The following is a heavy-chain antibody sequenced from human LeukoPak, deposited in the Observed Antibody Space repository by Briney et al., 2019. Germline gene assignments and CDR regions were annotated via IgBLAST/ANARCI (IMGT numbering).Heavy chain of an antibody. Sequence: PSETLSLTCTVSGYSISSGYYWGWIRQPPGKGLEWIGSIYHSGSTYCNPSLKSRVTISVDTSKNQFSLKLSSVTAADTAVYYCAGTHYGDYYYYGMDVWGQGTTVTVSS. CDR3: AGTHYGDYYYYGMDV. V-gene: IGHV4-38-2*02. J-gene: IGHJ6*02. D-gene: IGHD4-17*01. CDR2: IYHSGST. CDR1: GYSISSGYY.